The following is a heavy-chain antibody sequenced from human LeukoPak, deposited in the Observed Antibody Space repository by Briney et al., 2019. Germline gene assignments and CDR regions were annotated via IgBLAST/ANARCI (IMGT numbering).Heavy chain of an antibody. CDR3: AKEGGAYGEGYYFDY. J-gene: IGHJ4*02. CDR1: GFTFSSYG. V-gene: IGHV3-30*18. D-gene: IGHD4-17*01. CDR2: ISYDGSNK. Sequence: GGSLRLSCAASGFTFSSYGMHWVRQAPGKGLEWVAVISYDGSNKYYADSVKGRFTISRDNSKNTLYPQMNSLRAEDTAVYYCAKEGGAYGEGYYFDYWGQGTLVTVSS.